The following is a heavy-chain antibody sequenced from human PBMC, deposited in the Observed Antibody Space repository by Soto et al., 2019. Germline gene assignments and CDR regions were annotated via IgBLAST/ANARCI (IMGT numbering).Heavy chain of an antibody. Sequence: TLSLTCTVSGASITSSYWSWIRQSPGKRLEWIGFVFYSGSANYNPSLKSRVTISVDTSKNQLSLKLKSVTAADTAVYYCARGYYDSSGQSNTFDIWGQGTMVTVS. V-gene: IGHV4-59*01. CDR1: GASITSSY. CDR3: ARGYYDSSGQSNTFDI. J-gene: IGHJ3*02. D-gene: IGHD3-22*01. CDR2: VFYSGSA.